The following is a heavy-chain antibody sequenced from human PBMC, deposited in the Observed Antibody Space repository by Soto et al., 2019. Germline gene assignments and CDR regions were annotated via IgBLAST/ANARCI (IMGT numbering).Heavy chain of an antibody. CDR1: GFTADDYA. J-gene: IGHJ4*02. Sequence: EVQLVESGGGLVQPGRSLRLSCVASGFTADDYAMHWVRQAPGKGLEWVSGISSNSDTIDYADSVKGRFTISRDNAKKSLFLEMNSLRPEDTALYYCSKDMKLGGVTSDHYLDSWGQGTLVTVSS. CDR2: ISSNSDTI. V-gene: IGHV3-9*02. D-gene: IGHD2-21*02. CDR3: SKDMKLGGVTSDHYLDS.